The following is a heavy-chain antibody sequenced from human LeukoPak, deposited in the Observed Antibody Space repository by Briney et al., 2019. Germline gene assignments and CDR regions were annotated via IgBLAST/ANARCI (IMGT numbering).Heavy chain of an antibody. CDR2: MNPNSGNT. CDR1: GYTFTSYD. D-gene: IGHD2-15*01. V-gene: IGHV1-8*01. Sequence: GASVKVSCKASGYTFTSYDINWVRQATGQGLEWMGWMNPNSGNTGYAQKFQDRLTMTRDTSINTAYMELSSLRSDDTAVYYCARDILGRSNGGSNYFGMEVWGQGTTVTVSS. J-gene: IGHJ6*02. CDR3: ARDILGRSNGGSNYFGMEV.